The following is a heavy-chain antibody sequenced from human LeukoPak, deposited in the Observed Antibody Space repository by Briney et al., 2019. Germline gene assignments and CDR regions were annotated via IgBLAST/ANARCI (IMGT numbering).Heavy chain of an antibody. CDR1: GITFRSFW. J-gene: IGHJ5*02. CDR2: IKQDGSET. D-gene: IGHD2-8*02. CDR3: ARVEVLDFDP. V-gene: IGHV3-7*01. Sequence: GGSLRLSCAASGITFRSFWMTWVRQAPGKGLEWVANIKQDGSETYYVDSVKGRFTISRDNAKNSLYLQMNTLRVADTAVYYCARVEVLDFDPWGQGTLVTVSS.